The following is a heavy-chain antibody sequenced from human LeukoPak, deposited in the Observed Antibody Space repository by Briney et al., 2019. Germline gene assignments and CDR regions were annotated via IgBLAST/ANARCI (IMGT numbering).Heavy chain of an antibody. V-gene: IGHV4-31*03. D-gene: IGHD3-22*01. J-gene: IGHJ4*02. CDR3: ASAYYYDSSGYYYQDY. CDR2: IYYSGGT. CDR1: GGSISSGGYY. Sequence: SQTLSLTCTVSGGSISSGGYYWSWIRQHPGKGLEWIGYIYYSGGTYYNPSLKSRVTISADTSKNQFSLKLSSVTAADTAVYYCASAYYYDSSGYYYQDYWGQGTLVTVSS.